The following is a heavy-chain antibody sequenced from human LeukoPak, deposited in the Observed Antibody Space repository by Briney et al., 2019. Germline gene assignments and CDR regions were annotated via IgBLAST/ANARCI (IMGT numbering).Heavy chain of an antibody. CDR3: ASHMVRGVTGGDY. V-gene: IGHV3-21*01. CDR1: GFTVSSNS. J-gene: IGHJ4*02. D-gene: IGHD3-10*01. Sequence: GGSLRLSCTVSGFTVSSNSMSWVRQAPGKGLEWVSSISSSSSYIYYADSVKGRFTISRDNAKNSLYLQMNSLRAEDTAVYYCASHMVRGVTGGDYWGQGTLVTVSS. CDR2: ISSSSSYI.